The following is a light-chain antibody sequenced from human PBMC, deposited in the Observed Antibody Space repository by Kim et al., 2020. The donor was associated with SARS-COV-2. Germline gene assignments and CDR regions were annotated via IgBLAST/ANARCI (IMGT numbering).Light chain of an antibody. CDR1: NSDVGDFNY. CDR3: SSYTTTTTLV. J-gene: IGLJ3*02. CDR2: DVR. V-gene: IGLV2-14*03. Sequence: GQSITSSCTATNSDVGDFNYVSWYQQLPGKAPKLLTYDVRRRPSGVSNRFSASKSGNTASLTISGLQPEDEANYYCSSYTTTTTLVFGGGTQLTVL.